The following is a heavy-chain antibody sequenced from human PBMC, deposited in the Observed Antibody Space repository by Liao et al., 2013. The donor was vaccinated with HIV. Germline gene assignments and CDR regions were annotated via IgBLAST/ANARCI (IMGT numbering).Heavy chain of an antibody. CDR3: ARTRRHYGTGTHAQYYYYYMDV. CDR2: IYTSGST. CDR1: GASISTYY. V-gene: IGHV4-4*07. D-gene: IGHD3-10*01. J-gene: IGHJ6*03. Sequence: QVQLQESGPGLVKPSETLSLTCNVSGASISTYYWSWIRQPAGKGLEWIGRIYTSGSTNYNPSLKSRATMSVDTSKNQFSLRLKFVTAADTAVYYCARTRRHYGTGTHAQYYYYYMDVWGKGTTVTVSS.